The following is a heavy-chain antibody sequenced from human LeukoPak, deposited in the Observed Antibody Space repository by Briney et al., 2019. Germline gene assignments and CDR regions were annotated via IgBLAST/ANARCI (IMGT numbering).Heavy chain of an antibody. Sequence: SEPLSLTCTVSGYSISSGYYWGWIRQPPGKGLEWIGSIYHSGSTYYNPSLKSRVTISVDTSKNQFSLKLSSVTAADTAVYYCAREIYSYGAGFDYWGQGTLVTVSS. J-gene: IGHJ4*02. CDR2: IYHSGST. CDR3: AREIYSYGAGFDY. V-gene: IGHV4-38-2*02. D-gene: IGHD5-18*01. CDR1: GYSISSGYY.